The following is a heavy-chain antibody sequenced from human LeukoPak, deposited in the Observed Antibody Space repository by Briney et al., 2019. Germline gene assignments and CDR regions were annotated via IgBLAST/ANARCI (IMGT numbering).Heavy chain of an antibody. D-gene: IGHD1-26*01. V-gene: IGHV1-2*02. CDR3: ARVPASGRIVGATIDY. CDR2: INPNSGGT. CDR1: GYTFTGYY. Sequence: ASVKVSCTASGYTFTGYYMHWVRQAPGQGLEWMGWINPNSGGTNYAQKFQGRVTMTRDTSISTAYMELSRLRSDDTAVYYCARVPASGRIVGATIDYWGQGTLVTVSS. J-gene: IGHJ4*02.